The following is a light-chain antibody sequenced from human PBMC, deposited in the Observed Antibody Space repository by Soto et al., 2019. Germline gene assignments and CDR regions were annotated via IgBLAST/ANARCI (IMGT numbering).Light chain of an antibody. J-gene: IGLJ1*01. CDR1: SSDVGGYNY. Sequence: QSVLTQPASVSGSPGQSITISCTGTSSDVGGYNYVSWYQQHPGKAPKLMIYDVTNRPSGVSDRFSGSKSGYTASLTISGLQAEDEADYYCSSYTTSSTYVFGTGNKLTVL. CDR3: SSYTTSSTYV. V-gene: IGLV2-14*03. CDR2: DVT.